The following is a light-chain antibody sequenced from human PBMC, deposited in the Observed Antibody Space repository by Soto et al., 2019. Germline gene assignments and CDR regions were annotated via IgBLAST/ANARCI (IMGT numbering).Light chain of an antibody. V-gene: IGLV3-1*01. CDR1: KLGDKY. CDR2: QDC. J-gene: IGLJ2*01. Sequence: SYELTQPPSVSVSPGQTASITCSGDKLGDKYVCWYQQRPGQSPVLVIYQDCKRPSGIPERFSGFNSGNTATLTISGTQAMDEADYYCQVWDSRVFGGGTKVTVL. CDR3: QVWDSRV.